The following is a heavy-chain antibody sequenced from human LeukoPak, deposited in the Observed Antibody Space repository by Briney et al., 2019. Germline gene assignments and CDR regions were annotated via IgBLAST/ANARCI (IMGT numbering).Heavy chain of an antibody. D-gene: IGHD5-18*01. Sequence: SQTLSLTCTVSGGSISSGDYYWSWIRQPPGKGLEWIGEINHSGSTNYNPSLKSRVTISVDTSKNQFSLKLSSVTAADTAVYYCARVNTAMAVDYWGQGSLVTVSS. CDR2: INHSGST. J-gene: IGHJ4*02. CDR1: GGSISSGDYY. CDR3: ARVNTAMAVDY. V-gene: IGHV4-30-4*08.